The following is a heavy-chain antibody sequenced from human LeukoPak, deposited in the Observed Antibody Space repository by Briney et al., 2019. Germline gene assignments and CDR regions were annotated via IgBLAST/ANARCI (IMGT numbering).Heavy chain of an antibody. CDR1: GYTFTGYY. Sequence: ASVKVSCKASGYTFTGYYMHWVRQAPGQGLEWVGWINPNSGGTNYAQKFQGRITMTRDTSISTAYMELSRLRSDDTAVYYCARSFPPVAVAHYYYYGMDVWGQGTTVTVSS. J-gene: IGHJ6*02. CDR2: INPNSGGT. D-gene: IGHD6-19*01. CDR3: ARSFPPVAVAHYYYYGMDV. V-gene: IGHV1-2*02.